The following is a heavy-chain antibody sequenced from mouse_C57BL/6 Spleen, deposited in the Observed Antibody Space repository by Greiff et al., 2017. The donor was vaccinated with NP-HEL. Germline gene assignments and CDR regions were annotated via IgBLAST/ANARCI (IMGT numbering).Heavy chain of an antibody. V-gene: IGHV1-74*01. D-gene: IGHD1-1*01. CDR1: GYTFTSYW. J-gene: IGHJ2*01. CDR2: IHPSDSDT. CDR3: AIPSTVVAEDYFDY. Sequence: QVQLQQPGAELVKPGASVKVFCKASGYTFTSYWMHWVKQRPGQGLEWIGRIHPSDSDTNYNQKFKGKATLTVDKSSSTAYMQLSSLTSEDSAVYYCAIPSTVVAEDYFDYWGQGTTLTVSS.